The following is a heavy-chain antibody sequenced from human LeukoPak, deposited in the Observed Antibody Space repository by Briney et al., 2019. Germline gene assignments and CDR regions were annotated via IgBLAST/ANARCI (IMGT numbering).Heavy chain of an antibody. CDR3: ARGIAAAYDAFDI. Sequence: SETLSLTCTVSGGSISSYYWSWIRQPPGKGLEWIGYIYYSGSTNYNPSLKSRVTISVDTSKNQFSLKLSSVTAADTAVYYCARGIAAAYDAFDIWGQGTMVTVSS. CDR1: GGSISSYY. V-gene: IGHV4-59*12. D-gene: IGHD6-13*01. J-gene: IGHJ3*02. CDR2: IYYSGST.